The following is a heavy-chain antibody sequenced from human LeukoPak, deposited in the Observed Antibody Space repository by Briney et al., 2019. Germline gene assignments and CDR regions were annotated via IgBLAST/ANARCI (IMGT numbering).Heavy chain of an antibody. J-gene: IGHJ4*02. CDR3: ARGRDSNLDY. D-gene: IGHD4-11*01. V-gene: IGHV4-34*01. Sequence: SETLSLTCAVYGGSFSGYYWSWIRQPPGKGLEWIGEINHSGSTNYNPSLKSRVTISVDTSKNQFSLKLSSVTAADTAVYYCARGRDSNLDYWGQGSSVTVSS. CDR1: GGSFSGYY. CDR2: INHSGST.